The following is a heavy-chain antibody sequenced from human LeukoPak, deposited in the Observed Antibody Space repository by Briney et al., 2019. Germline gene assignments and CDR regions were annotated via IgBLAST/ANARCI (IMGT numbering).Heavy chain of an antibody. V-gene: IGHV3-23*01. J-gene: IGHJ1*01. Sequence: GGSLRLSCAASGFTFSSYAMSWVRQAPGKGLDWVSTISGSGRGTFYADSVKGRFTISRDNAKNTLYLQMNSLRGEDTAVYYCAKQFMTAVNTWPNIGFGFWRQGSLVTVSS. CDR2: ISGSGRGT. CDR1: GFTFSSYA. CDR3: AKQFMTAVNTWPNIGFGF. D-gene: IGHD4-17*01.